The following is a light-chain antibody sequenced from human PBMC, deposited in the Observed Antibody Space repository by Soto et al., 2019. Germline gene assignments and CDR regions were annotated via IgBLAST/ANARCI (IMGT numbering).Light chain of an antibody. Sequence: DIVMTQSPDSLAVSLGERATINCKSSQSVLYSSNNKSYLAWYQQKTGQPPKLLLYWASTRESGVPDRFSGSGSGTDFTRTISSLQAEDVAVYYCQQYYSTPTFGPGTKVHI. V-gene: IGKV4-1*01. J-gene: IGKJ3*01. CDR3: QQYYSTPT. CDR1: QSVLYSSNNKSY. CDR2: WAS.